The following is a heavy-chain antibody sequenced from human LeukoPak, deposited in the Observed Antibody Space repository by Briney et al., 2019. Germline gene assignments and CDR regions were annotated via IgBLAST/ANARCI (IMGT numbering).Heavy chain of an antibody. V-gene: IGHV1-69*06. D-gene: IGHD2-15*01. Sequence: ASVKVSCKASGGTFSSYAISWVRQAPGQGLEWMGGIIPIFGTANYAQKFQGRVTITADKSTSTAYMELSSLRSEDTAVYYCASAPLGYCSGGSCNYYYYGMDVWGKGTTVTVSS. CDR1: GGTFSSYA. CDR3: ASAPLGYCSGGSCNYYYYGMDV. J-gene: IGHJ6*04. CDR2: IIPIFGTA.